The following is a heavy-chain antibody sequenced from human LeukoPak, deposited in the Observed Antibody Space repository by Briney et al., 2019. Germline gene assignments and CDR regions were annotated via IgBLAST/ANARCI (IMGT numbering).Heavy chain of an antibody. D-gene: IGHD2-2*01. V-gene: IGHV1-18*01. CDR1: GYTFTSYG. CDR2: ISAYNGNT. CDR3: ARWGGYCSSTSCYYAFDI. Sequence: ASVKVSCKASGYTFTSYGISWVRQAPGQGLEWMGWISAYNGNTNYAQKLQGRVTMNTDTSTSTAYMELRSLRSDDTAVYYCARWGGYCSSTSCYYAFDIWGQGTMVTVSS. J-gene: IGHJ3*02.